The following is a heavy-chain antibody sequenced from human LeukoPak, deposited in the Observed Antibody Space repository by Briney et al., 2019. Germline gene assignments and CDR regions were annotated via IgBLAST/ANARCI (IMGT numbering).Heavy chain of an antibody. D-gene: IGHD3-16*02. CDR3: ARVWHDDYVWGSYRYFDY. CDR2: IYYSGST. Sequence: NSSETLSLTCTVSGGSISSYYWSWIRQPPGKGLEWIGYIYYSGSTNNNPSLKSRVTISVDTSKNQFSLKLSSVTAADTAVYYCARVWHDDYVWGSYRYFDYWGQGTLVTVSS. V-gene: IGHV4-59*01. J-gene: IGHJ4*02. CDR1: GGSISSYY.